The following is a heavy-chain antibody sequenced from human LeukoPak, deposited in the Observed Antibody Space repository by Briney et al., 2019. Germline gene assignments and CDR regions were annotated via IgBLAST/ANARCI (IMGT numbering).Heavy chain of an antibody. CDR3: AKDKAYLYSSSWRTLDY. Sequence: QAGGSLRLSCAASGLTFSTYAMTWVRQAPGKGLEWVSLISWDGGSTYYADSVKGRFTISRDNSKNSLYLQMNSLRAEDTALYYCAKDKAYLYSSSWRTLDYWGQGTLVTVSS. V-gene: IGHV3-43D*03. D-gene: IGHD6-13*01. CDR1: GLTFSTYA. CDR2: ISWDGGST. J-gene: IGHJ4*02.